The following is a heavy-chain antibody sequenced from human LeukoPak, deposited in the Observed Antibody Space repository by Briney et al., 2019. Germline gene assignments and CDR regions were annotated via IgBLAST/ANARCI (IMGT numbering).Heavy chain of an antibody. D-gene: IGHD5-18*01. CDR3: AKVAAGGYSYGLDY. J-gene: IGHJ4*02. CDR2: ISGSGGST. CDR1: GFTFSSYA. Sequence: GGSLRLSCAASGFTFSSYAMGWVRQAPGKGLEWVSTISGSGGSTYYADSVKGRFTISRDNSKNTLYMQMNRLRAEDTAKYYCAKVAAGGYSYGLDYWGQGTLVTVSS. V-gene: IGHV3-23*01.